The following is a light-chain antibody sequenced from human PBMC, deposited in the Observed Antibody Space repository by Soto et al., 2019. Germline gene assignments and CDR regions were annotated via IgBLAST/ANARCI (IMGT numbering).Light chain of an antibody. V-gene: IGLV2-14*03. Sequence: QSALTQPASLSESPGQSITISCSGTSSDIGTYHYVYWYQQRPGEAPKVIIYDVSSRPSGVSNRFSGSKSANTAYLTISGLQSDDEAVYYCASYDTTNLVFGGGTKLTVL. CDR3: ASYDTTNLV. CDR1: SSDIGTYHY. CDR2: DVS. J-gene: IGLJ2*01.